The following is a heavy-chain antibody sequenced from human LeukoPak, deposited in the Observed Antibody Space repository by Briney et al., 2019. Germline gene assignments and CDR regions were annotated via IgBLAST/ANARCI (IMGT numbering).Heavy chain of an antibody. Sequence: GGSLRLSCSASGFTFSSYAMHWVRQAPGKGLEYVSAITSDGGSTHYADSVKGRFTISRDNSKNTLYLQMSSLRPEDTAVYYCVKGPGIVGVLAAFDIWGQGTMVTVSS. D-gene: IGHD1-26*01. J-gene: IGHJ3*02. CDR2: ITSDGGST. CDR1: GFTFSSYA. V-gene: IGHV3-64D*06. CDR3: VKGPGIVGVLAAFDI.